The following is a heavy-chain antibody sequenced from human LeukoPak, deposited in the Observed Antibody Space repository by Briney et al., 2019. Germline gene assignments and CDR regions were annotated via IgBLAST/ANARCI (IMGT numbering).Heavy chain of an antibody. V-gene: IGHV3-30*03. J-gene: IGHJ2*01. CDR1: GFTFSDYG. CDR2: VAKDGGHK. Sequence: GGSLRLSCVASGFTFSDYGIQWVRQAPGKGLEWVAVVAKDGGHKVYSDSVKGRLSISRDNTKNTAFLQMDSLRTEDAAVYFCAREHSHSNWFFDLWGPGTPVTVSS. CDR3: AREHSHSNWFFDL. D-gene: IGHD4-11*01.